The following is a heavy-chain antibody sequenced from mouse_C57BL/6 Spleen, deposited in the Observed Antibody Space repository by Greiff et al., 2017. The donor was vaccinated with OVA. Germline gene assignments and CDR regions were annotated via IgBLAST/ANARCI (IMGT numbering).Heavy chain of an antibody. D-gene: IGHD1-1*01. Sequence: VQGVESGPELVKPGASVKISCKASGYTFTDYYINWVKQRPGQGLEWIGWIYPGSGNTKYNEKFKGKATLTVDTSSSTAYMQLSSLTSEDSAVYFCARGTTVVAPDYWGQGTTLTVSS. CDR3: ARGTTVVAPDY. CDR1: GYTFTDYY. CDR2: IYPGSGNT. V-gene: IGHV1-84*01. J-gene: IGHJ2*01.